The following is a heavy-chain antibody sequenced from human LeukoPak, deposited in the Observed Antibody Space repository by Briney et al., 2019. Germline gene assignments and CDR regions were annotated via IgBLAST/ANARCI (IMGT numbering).Heavy chain of an antibody. J-gene: IGHJ6*03. V-gene: IGHV1-46*01. CDR3: AKDGIFGVSRAYYYYMDV. D-gene: IGHD3-3*01. CDR1: GYTFTSYY. CDR2: INPSGGST. Sequence: ASVKVSCKASGYTFTSYYMHWVRQAPGQGLEWMGIINPSGGSTSYAQKFQGRVTMTRDTSTSTVYMELSSLRSEDTALYYCAKDGIFGVSRAYYYYMDVWGKGTTVTVSS.